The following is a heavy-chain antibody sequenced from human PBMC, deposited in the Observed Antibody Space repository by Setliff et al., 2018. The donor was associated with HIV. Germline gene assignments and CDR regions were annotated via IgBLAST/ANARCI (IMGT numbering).Heavy chain of an antibody. D-gene: IGHD5-18*01. CDR3: AAEDTAMQQVDY. Sequence: RASVKVSCKASGYTFIGYYMHWVRQAPGQGLEWMGWINPNSGGTNYAQKFQGRVTMTRDTSISTAYMELSRLRSDDTAVYYCAAEDTAMQQVDYWGQGTLVTVSS. CDR2: INPNSGGT. J-gene: IGHJ4*02. V-gene: IGHV1-2*02. CDR1: GYTFIGYY.